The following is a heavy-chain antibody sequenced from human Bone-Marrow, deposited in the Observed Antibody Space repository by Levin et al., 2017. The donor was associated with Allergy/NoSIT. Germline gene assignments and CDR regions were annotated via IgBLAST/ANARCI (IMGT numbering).Heavy chain of an antibody. Sequence: PGGSLRLSCAASGFTFDSYAMSWVRQAPGKGPEWVSGITGSGGSTFYADSVKGRFTMSRDNSKNTLDLQMSSLRVEDTAVYYCAKDLDESYYDLWSGYFRFDNWGQGTLVTVSS. CDR1: GFTFDSYA. CDR2: ITGSGGST. J-gene: IGHJ4*02. V-gene: IGHV3-23*01. CDR3: AKDLDESYYDLWSGYFRFDN. D-gene: IGHD3-3*01.